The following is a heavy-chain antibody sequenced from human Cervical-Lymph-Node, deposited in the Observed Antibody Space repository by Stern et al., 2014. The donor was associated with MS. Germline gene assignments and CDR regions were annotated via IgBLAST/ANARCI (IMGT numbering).Heavy chain of an antibody. CDR1: GDTFSNYA. CDR2: LIPFYGAT. D-gene: IGHD4-11*01. J-gene: IGHJ4*02. V-gene: IGHV1-69*01. Sequence: QVQLVESGSEVKKPASSVKVSCKPSGDTFSNYALSWVRQAPGQGLEWVGGLIPFYGATRYGRKFQGRVTMTPEESTGTAFMELTNLTSDDTAIYYCALRRSYYVFWGQGTLITVSS. CDR3: ALRRSYYVF.